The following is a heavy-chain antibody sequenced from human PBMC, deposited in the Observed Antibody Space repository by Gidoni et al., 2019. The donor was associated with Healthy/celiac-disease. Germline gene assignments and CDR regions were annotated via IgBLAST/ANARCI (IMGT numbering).Heavy chain of an antibody. CDR3: ARDLGIAAAGLCDY. V-gene: IGHV1-69*08. CDR2: IIPILGIA. J-gene: IGHJ4*02. CDR1: GGTFSSYT. D-gene: IGHD6-13*01. Sequence: QVQLVQSGAEVKKPGSSVKVSCKASGGTFSSYTISWVRQAPGQGLEWMGRIIPILGIANYAQKFQGRVTITADKSTSTAYMELSSLRSEDTAVYYCARDLGIAAAGLCDYWGQGTLVTVSS.